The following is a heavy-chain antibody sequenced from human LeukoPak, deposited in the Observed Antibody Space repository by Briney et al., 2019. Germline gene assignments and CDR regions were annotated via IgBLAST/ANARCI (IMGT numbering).Heavy chain of an antibody. CDR3: ARQYYYDSSGYSSDAFDI. CDR1: GGSISSYY. Sequence: SETLSLTCTVSGGSISSYYWSWIRQPPGKGLEWIGYIYYSGSTNYHPSLKSRVTISVDTSKNQFSLKLSSVTAADTAVYYCARQYYYDSSGYSSDAFDIWGKGKMVTVSS. J-gene: IGHJ3*02. D-gene: IGHD3-22*01. V-gene: IGHV4-59*08. CDR2: IYYSGST.